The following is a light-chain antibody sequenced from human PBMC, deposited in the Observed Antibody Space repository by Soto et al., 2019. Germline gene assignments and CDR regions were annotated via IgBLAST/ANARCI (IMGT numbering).Light chain of an antibody. CDR1: QSVSSN. CDR3: QQYNNCPHT. J-gene: IGKJ2*01. CDR2: GAS. Sequence: EIVMTQSPATLSVSPGERATLSCRASQSVSSNLAWYQQKPGQAPRLLIYGASTRDTGVPARFSGSGSGTEFTLTISSLQSEDFAVYYCQQYNNCPHTFGQGTKLEIK. V-gene: IGKV3-15*01.